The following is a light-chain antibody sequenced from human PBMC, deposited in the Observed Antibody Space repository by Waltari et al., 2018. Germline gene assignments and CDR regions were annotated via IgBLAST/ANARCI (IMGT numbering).Light chain of an antibody. Sequence: ELVLPQSPRTLSLSPGERATLSCRASQSVGSNYLVWYQQKPGQAPRLLIYGASSRATGIPDRFTGSGSGTDFTLTISRLEPEDFAVYYCQQYGTSSSFGQGTRLEIK. CDR1: QSVGSNY. CDR2: GAS. CDR3: QQYGTSSS. V-gene: IGKV3-20*01. J-gene: IGKJ5*01.